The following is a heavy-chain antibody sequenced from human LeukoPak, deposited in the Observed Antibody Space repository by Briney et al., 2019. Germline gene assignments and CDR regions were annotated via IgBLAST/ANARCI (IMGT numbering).Heavy chain of an antibody. D-gene: IGHD4-23*01. CDR2: ISTYTGRA. J-gene: IGHJ3*01. CDR1: GYKFNVYE. CDR3: ARADGTNSGTNAFDV. V-gene: IGHV1-18*01. Sequence: ASVKVSCKTSGYKFNVYEILWVRQAPGHGLDYVGWISTYTGRANYAQKFQGRVSMITDTYTSTAYLELTNLTSSDTGLYYCARADGTNSGTNAFDVWGLGTMVTVAS.